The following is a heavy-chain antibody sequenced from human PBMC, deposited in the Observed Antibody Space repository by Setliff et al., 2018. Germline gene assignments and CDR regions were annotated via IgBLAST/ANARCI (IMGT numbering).Heavy chain of an antibody. V-gene: IGHV3-21*01. CDR1: GFTFSSYS. J-gene: IGHJ6*03. Sequence: GGSLRLSCAASGFTFSSYSLNWVRQAPGKGLEWVSSISSSSSYIYYADSVQGRFTISRDNAKNSLYLQMNSLRAEDTAVYYWARAGDGYGPPRSYMDVWGKGTTVTVSS. CDR3: ARAGDGYGPPRSYMDV. CDR2: ISSSSSYI. D-gene: IGHD2-21*02.